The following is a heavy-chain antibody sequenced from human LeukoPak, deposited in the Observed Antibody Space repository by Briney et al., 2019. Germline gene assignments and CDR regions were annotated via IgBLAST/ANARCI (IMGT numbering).Heavy chain of an antibody. V-gene: IGHV3-23*01. CDR1: GFTFSSYA. D-gene: IGHD3-10*01. CDR3: AEAGDPWFGIYYFDY. CDR2: ISGSGGGT. Sequence: GGSLRLSCAASGFTFSSYAMSWVRQAPGKRLEWVSAISGSGGGTYYADSVKGRFTISRDNSKNTLYLQMNCLRAEDTAVYYCAEAGDPWFGIYYFDYWGQGTLVTVSS. J-gene: IGHJ4*02.